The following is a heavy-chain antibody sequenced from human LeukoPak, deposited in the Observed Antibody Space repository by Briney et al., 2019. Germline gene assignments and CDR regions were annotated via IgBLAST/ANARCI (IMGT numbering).Heavy chain of an antibody. CDR2: MNPNSGNT. CDR1: GHTFTSYD. D-gene: IGHD3-10*01. CDR3: ARGRGGTTMVRGVNTPYYFDY. V-gene: IGHV1-8*03. J-gene: IGHJ4*02. Sequence: ASVKVSCKASGHTFTSYDINWVRQGTGQGLEWMGWMNPNSGNTGYAHKYHGRVTITRNTSISTAYMELSSLRSEDTAVYYCARGRGGTTMVRGVNTPYYFDYWGQGTLVTVSS.